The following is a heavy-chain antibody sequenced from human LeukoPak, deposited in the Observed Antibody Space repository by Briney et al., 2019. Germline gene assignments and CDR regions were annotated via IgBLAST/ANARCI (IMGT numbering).Heavy chain of an antibody. CDR2: IIPILGTA. J-gene: IGHJ4*02. D-gene: IGHD5-18*01. CDR3: ARSMRSGYTFGSFDY. Sequence: GASVKVSCEASGGTFTSYAINWVRQAPGQGLEWMGGIIPILGTANYAQKFQGRVTITADESTSTAYMELSSLRSDDTAVYYCARSMRSGYTFGSFDYWGQGTLVTASS. CDR1: GGTFTSYA. V-gene: IGHV1-69*13.